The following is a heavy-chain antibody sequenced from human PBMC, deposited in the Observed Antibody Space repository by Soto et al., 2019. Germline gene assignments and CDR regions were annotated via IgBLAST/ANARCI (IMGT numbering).Heavy chain of an antibody. V-gene: IGHV4-4*07. J-gene: IGHJ2*01. D-gene: IGHD2-2*02. Sequence: PSETLSLTCSVSGASISSFNWNWVRQPAGKGPEWVGRLNIAGTINYNPSLKSRITMSMDTSKNQISLHLRSVTAADTAIYYCARDRGEYTNSWFWYFSHWGHGTLVTVSS. CDR2: LNIAGTI. CDR3: ARDRGEYTNSWFWYFSH. CDR1: GASISSFN.